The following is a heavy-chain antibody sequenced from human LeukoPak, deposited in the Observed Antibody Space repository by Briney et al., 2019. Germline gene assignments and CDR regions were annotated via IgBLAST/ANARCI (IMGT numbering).Heavy chain of an antibody. D-gene: IGHD2-15*01. CDR3: ATGRNAARMYNWFDP. CDR1: GYTLTELS. J-gene: IGHJ5*02. V-gene: IGHV1-24*01. CDR2: FDPEGGET. Sequence: ASVKVSCKVSGYTLTELSMHWVRQAPGKGLEWMGGFDPEGGETIYAQKFQGRVTMTEDTSTDTAYMELSSLRSEDTAVYYCATGRNAARMYNWFDPWGQGTLVTVSS.